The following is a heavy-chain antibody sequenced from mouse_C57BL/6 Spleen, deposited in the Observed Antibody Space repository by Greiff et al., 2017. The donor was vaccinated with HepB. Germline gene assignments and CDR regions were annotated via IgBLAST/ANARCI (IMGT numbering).Heavy chain of an antibody. Sequence: EVQLVESGGGLVKPGGSLKLSCAASGFTFSDYGMHWVRQAPEKGLEWVAYISSGSSTIYYADTVKGRFTIYRDNAKNTLFLQMTSLRSEDTAMYYCARGFTTVVATSPDYWGQGTTLTVSS. V-gene: IGHV5-17*01. CDR2: ISSGSSTI. J-gene: IGHJ2*01. D-gene: IGHD1-1*01. CDR1: GFTFSDYG. CDR3: ARGFTTVVATSPDY.